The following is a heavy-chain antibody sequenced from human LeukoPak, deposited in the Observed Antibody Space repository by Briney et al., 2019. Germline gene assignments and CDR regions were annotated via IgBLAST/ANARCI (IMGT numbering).Heavy chain of an antibody. CDR3: ARSYYDSSGYYDY. CDR2: IYTSGST. CDR1: GGSISSGSYY. Sequence: SETLSLTCTVSGGSISSGSYYWSWIRQPAGKGLEWIGRIYTSGSTNYNPSLKSRVTISVDTSKNQFSLKLSSVTAADTAVYYCARSYYDSSGYYDYWGQGTLVTISS. J-gene: IGHJ4*02. V-gene: IGHV4-61*02. D-gene: IGHD3-22*01.